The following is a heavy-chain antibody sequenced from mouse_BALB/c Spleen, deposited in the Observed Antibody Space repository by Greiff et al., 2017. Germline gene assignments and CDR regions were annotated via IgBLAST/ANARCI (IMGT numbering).Heavy chain of an antibody. Sequence: VQGVESGPDLVAPSQSLSITCTVSGFSLTSYGVHWVRQPPGKGLEWLVVIWSDGSTTYNSALKSRLSISKDNSKSQVFLKMNSLQTDDTAMYYCARHTSSGPFNYAMDYWGQGTSVTVSS. CDR1: GFSLTSYG. CDR2: IWSDGST. J-gene: IGHJ4*01. V-gene: IGHV2-6-2*01. CDR3: ARHTSSGPFNYAMDY. D-gene: IGHD3-1*01.